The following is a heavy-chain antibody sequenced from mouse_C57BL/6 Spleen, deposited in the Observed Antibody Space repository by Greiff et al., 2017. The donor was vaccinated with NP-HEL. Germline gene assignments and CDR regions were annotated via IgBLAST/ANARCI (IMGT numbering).Heavy chain of an antibody. D-gene: IGHD1-1*01. CDR1: GFNIKDDY. V-gene: IGHV14-4*01. J-gene: IGHJ2*01. CDR3: TGGGSKYFDY. CDR2: IDPENGDT. Sequence: EVQLQQSGAELVRPGASVKLSCTASGFNIKDDYMHWVKQRPEQGLEWIGWIDPENGDTEYASKFQGKATITADTSSNTAYLQLSSLTSEDTAVYYCTGGGSKYFDYWGQGTTLTVSS.